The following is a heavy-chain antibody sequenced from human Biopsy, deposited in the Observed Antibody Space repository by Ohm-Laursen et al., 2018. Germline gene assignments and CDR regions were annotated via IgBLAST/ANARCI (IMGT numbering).Heavy chain of an antibody. V-gene: IGHV3-33*01. J-gene: IGHJ6*02. D-gene: IGHD1-26*01. CDR3: ARDPIVGSKADGMDV. CDR2: IWYDGSSE. CDR1: GFTFSDYA. Sequence: RSLRLSCAASGFTFSDYAMHWVRQAPGKGLEWVAIIWYDGSSEYYADSVKGRFTTSRDNSKNTVYLQMNSLRVEDTAVYYCARDPIVGSKADGMDVWGQGTTVTVSS.